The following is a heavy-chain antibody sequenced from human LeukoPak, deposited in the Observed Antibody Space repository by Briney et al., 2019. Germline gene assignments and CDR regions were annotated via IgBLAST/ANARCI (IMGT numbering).Heavy chain of an antibody. CDR3: TTIKRGNIFGYFDF. J-gene: IGHJ4*02. CDR2: VFDSGRT. D-gene: IGHD5-18*01. Sequence: SDPLSLTYNVSGGSMSTSHWNWNQQTTGKGLEWIGYVFDSGRTKENPSLKSRVTLSADTSKNQLSLRLSSVTAADTAVYYCTTIKRGNIFGYFDFWGQGILVTVSS. V-gene: IGHV4-59*07. CDR1: GGSMSTSH.